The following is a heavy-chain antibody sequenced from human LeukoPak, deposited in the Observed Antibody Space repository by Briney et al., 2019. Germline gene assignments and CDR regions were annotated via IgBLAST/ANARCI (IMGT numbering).Heavy chain of an antibody. D-gene: IGHD2-21*01. CDR3: ARDGDQGYSLGY. Sequence: SETLSLTCTVSGGSISSYYWSWIRQPPGKGLEWIGEINHSGSTNYNPSLKSRVTISVDTSKNQFSLKLSSVTAADTAVYYCARDGDQGYSLGYWGQGTLVTVSS. CDR2: INHSGST. J-gene: IGHJ4*02. CDR1: GGSISSYY. V-gene: IGHV4-34*01.